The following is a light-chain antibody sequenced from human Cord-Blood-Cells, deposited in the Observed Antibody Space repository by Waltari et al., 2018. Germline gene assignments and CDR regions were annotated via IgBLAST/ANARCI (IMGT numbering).Light chain of an antibody. V-gene: IGLV1-44*01. CDR2: SNN. Sequence: QSVLTQPPSASGTPGQRVTISSSGSRSNIGSNTVNWYQQHPGTAPKLLIYSNNQRPSGIPDRFSGSKSGTSASLAISGLQSEDEADYYCAAWDDSLNGPVFGGGTKLTVL. J-gene: IGLJ3*02. CDR1: RSNIGSNT. CDR3: AAWDDSLNGPV.